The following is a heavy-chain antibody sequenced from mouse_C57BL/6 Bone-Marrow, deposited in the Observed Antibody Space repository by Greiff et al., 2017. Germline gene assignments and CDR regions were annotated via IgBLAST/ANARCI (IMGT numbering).Heavy chain of an antibody. V-gene: IGHV1-64*01. CDR2: IHPNSGST. CDR3: ARSLPYGGYFDY. J-gene: IGHJ2*01. Sequence: QVHVKQPGAELVKPGASVKLSCKASGYTFTSYWMHWVKQRPGQGLEWIGMIHPNSGSTNYNEKFKSKATLTVDKSSSTAYMQLSSLTSEDSAVYYCARSLPYGGYFDYWGQGTTLTVSS. CDR1: GYTFTSYW. D-gene: IGHD1-1*01.